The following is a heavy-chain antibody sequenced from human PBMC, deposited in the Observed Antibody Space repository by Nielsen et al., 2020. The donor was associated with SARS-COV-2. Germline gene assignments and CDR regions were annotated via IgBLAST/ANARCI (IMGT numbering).Heavy chain of an antibody. D-gene: IGHD3-10*01. V-gene: IGHV4-31*03. J-gene: IGHJ4*02. CDR2: IYYSGST. Sequence: LRLSCTVSGGSISSGGYYWSWIRQHPGKGLEWIGYIYYSGSTYYNPSLKSRVTISVDTSKNQFSLKLSSVTAADTAVYYCARGWTGYGAGFDYWGQGTLVTVSS. CDR3: ARGWTGYGAGFDY. CDR1: GGSISSGGYY.